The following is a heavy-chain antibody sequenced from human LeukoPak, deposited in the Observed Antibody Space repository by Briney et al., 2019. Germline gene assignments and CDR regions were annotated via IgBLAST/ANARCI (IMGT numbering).Heavy chain of an antibody. CDR3: ASLSIFLADDYYYYMDV. V-gene: IGHV1-2*02. J-gene: IGHJ6*03. D-gene: IGHD2-21*01. Sequence: RASVKVSCKASGYTFTGYYMHWVRQAPGQGLEWMGWINPNSGGTNYAQKFQDRVTMTRDTSISTAYMELSRLRSDDTAVYYCASLSIFLADDYYYYMDVWGKGTTVTVSS. CDR2: INPNSGGT. CDR1: GYTFTGYY.